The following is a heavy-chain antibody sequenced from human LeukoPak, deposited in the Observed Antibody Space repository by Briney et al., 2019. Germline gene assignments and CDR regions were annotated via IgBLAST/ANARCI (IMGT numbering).Heavy chain of an antibody. CDR2: ISAYNGNT. V-gene: IGHV1-18*01. J-gene: IGHJ3*02. CDR1: GYTFTSYG. CDR3: ARDRSYRRGPDAFDI. D-gene: IGHD3-16*02. Sequence: GASVKVSCKASGYTFTSYGISWVRQAPGQGLEWMGWISAYNGNTNYAQKLRGRVTMTTDISTSTAYMELRSLRSDDTAVYYCARDRSYRRGPDAFDIWGQGTMVTVSS.